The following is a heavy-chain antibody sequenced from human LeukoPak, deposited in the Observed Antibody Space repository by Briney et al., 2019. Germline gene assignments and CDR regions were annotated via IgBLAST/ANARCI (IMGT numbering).Heavy chain of an antibody. V-gene: IGHV3-30-3*01. CDR2: ISYDGSNK. CDR1: GFTFSSYA. J-gene: IGHJ4*02. D-gene: IGHD5-12*01. CDR3: AREMPKIVVATTNQPDY. Sequence: GRSLRLSCAASGFTFSSYAMHWVRQAPGKGLEWVAVISYDGSNKYYADSVKGRFTISRDNSKNTLYLQMNSLRAEDTAVYYCAREMPKIVVATTNQPDYWGQGTLVTVSS.